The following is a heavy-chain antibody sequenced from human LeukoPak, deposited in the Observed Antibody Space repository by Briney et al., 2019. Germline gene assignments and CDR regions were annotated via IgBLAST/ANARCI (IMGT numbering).Heavy chain of an antibody. CDR3: AGGIAVAGKDY. V-gene: IGHV4-34*01. Sequence: PSGTLSLTCAVYGGSFSGYYWSWIRQPPGKGLEWIGEINHSGSTNYNPSLKSRVTISVDTSKNQFSLKLSSVTAADTAVYYCAGGIAVAGKDYWGQGTLVTVSS. CDR1: GGSFSGYY. J-gene: IGHJ4*02. CDR2: INHSGST. D-gene: IGHD6-19*01.